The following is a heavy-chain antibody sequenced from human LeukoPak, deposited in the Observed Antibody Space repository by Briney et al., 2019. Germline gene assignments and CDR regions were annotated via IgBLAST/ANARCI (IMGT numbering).Heavy chain of an antibody. V-gene: IGHV4-59*08. CDR1: GGSISSYY. D-gene: IGHD4-17*01. J-gene: IGHJ4*02. CDR2: IYYSGST. CDR3: ARHESVYGDYEVVGTTFFDY. Sequence: HSETLSLTCTVSGGSISSYYWSWIRQPPGKGLEWIGYIYYSGSTNYNPSLKSRVTISVDTSKNQFSLKLSSVTAADTAVYYCARHESVYGDYEVVGTTFFDYWGQGTLVTVSS.